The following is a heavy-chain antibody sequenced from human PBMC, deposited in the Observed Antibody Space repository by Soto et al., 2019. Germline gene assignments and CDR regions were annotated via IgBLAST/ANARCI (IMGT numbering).Heavy chain of an antibody. CDR1: GGSISSGGYY. Sequence: QVQLQESGPGLVKPSQTLSLTCTVSGGSISSGGYYWDWIRQHPGKGLEWIGYISSSGSTYYNPSLSSRVTISVDTFKNQFSLRLNSVTAADTTVYYCATEEVYNNYFDNRGQGTLDTVSS. CDR2: ISSSGST. V-gene: IGHV4-31*03. CDR3: ATEEVYNNYFDN. D-gene: IGHD1-1*01. J-gene: IGHJ4*02.